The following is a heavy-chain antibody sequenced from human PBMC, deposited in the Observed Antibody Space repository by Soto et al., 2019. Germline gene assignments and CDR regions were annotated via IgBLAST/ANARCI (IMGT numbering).Heavy chain of an antibody. D-gene: IGHD3-9*01. Sequence: ASVKVSCEASGYSFTSYYMHWVRQAPGQGLEWMGIINPSGGSTSYAQKFQGRVTMTRDTSTSTVYMELSSLRSEDTAVYYCAREGRYYDILTGHDYYYYYGMDVWGQGTTVTVSS. V-gene: IGHV1-46*01. CDR1: GYSFTSYY. CDR2: INPSGGST. J-gene: IGHJ6*02. CDR3: AREGRYYDILTGHDYYYYYGMDV.